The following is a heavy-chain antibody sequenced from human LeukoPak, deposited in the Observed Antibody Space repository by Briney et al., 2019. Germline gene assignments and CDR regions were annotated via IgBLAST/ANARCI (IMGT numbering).Heavy chain of an antibody. V-gene: IGHV3-74*01. CDR1: GFTFSSYW. D-gene: IGHD6-13*01. CDR3: ARVAGGSSPYYFDY. J-gene: IGHJ4*02. CDR2: INSDGSST. Sequence: PGGSPRLSCAASGFTFSSYWMHWVRQAPGKGLVWVSRINSDGSSTSYADSVEGRFTISRDNAKNTLYLQMNSLRAEDTAVYYCARVAGGSSPYYFDYWGRGTLVTVSS.